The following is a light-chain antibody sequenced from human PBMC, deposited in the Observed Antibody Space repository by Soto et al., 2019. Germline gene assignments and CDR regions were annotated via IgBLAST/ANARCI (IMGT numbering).Light chain of an antibody. J-gene: IGLJ3*02. Sequence: QLVLTQSPSASASLGASVKLTCTRSSGHSSYAISLHQQQPEKGPRYLMKLNSDGSHSKGAGIPDRFSGSSSGAERYLTISSLQSEDEADYYCQTWGTGTRGVFGGGTKLTVL. CDR3: QTWGTGTRGV. CDR2: LNSDGSH. V-gene: IGLV4-69*01. CDR1: SGHSSYA.